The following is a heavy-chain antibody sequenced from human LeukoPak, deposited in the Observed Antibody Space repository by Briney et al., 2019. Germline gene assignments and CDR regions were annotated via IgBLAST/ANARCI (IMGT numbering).Heavy chain of an antibody. Sequence: PSETLPLTCAVYGGSFSGYYWSWIRQPPGKGLEWIGEINHSGSTNYNPSLKSRVTISVDTSKNQFSLKLSSVTAADTAVYYCARGQWSAEFTFDYWGQGTLVTVSS. CDR2: INHSGST. D-gene: IGHD2-15*01. CDR1: GGSFSGYY. CDR3: ARGQWSAEFTFDY. J-gene: IGHJ4*02. V-gene: IGHV4-34*01.